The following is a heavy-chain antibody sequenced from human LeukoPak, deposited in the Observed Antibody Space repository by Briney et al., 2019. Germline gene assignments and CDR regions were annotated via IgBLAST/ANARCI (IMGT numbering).Heavy chain of an antibody. Sequence: SETLSLTCTVSGGSISSDSYYWSWIRQPAGKGLEWIGHIYTSGSTNYNPSLKSRVSISVDMSKNQFSLKLSSVTAADTAVYYCARGWSYGDYEYYYYYMDVWGKGTTVTISS. CDR2: IYTSGST. CDR1: GGSISSDSYY. D-gene: IGHD4-17*01. J-gene: IGHJ6*03. CDR3: ARGWSYGDYEYYYYYMDV. V-gene: IGHV4-61*09.